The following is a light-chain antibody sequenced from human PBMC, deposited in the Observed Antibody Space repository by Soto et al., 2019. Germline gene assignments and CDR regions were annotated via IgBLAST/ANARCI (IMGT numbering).Light chain of an antibody. J-gene: IGKJ5*01. CDR3: MQGTHWPIT. CDR1: QSLVHSDGIAY. V-gene: IGKV2-30*02. Sequence: DVVMTQSPLSLPVTHGQTTSISCRSNQSLVHSDGIAYFSWFQQRPGRSPRRLIYKVSNRDSGVPARFSGSGSGTDFALKISRVEAEDVGVYYCMQGTHWPITFGQGTRLEIK. CDR2: KVS.